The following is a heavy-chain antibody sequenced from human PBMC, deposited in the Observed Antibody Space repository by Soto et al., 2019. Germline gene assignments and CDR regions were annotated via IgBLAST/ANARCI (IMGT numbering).Heavy chain of an antibody. CDR3: SRGLTGMIFEY. CDR1: GFTFSNYS. Sequence: EVQLVESGGGLVQPGGSLRLSCAASGFTFSNYSCNCVRQAPGKGLEWLSYISGGSSSIYYTDSVKGRFTISRDNAKNLLYLQMNSLRADDTALYYCSRGLTGMIFEYWGQGTLVTVSS. D-gene: IGHD1-20*01. J-gene: IGHJ4*02. V-gene: IGHV3-48*01. CDR2: ISGGSSSI.